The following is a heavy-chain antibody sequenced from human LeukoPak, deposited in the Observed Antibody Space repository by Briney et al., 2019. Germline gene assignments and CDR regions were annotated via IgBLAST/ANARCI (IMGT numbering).Heavy chain of an antibody. J-gene: IGHJ4*02. V-gene: IGHV3-23*01. CDR1: GFTFSSYA. Sequence: GGSPRLSCAASGFTFSSYAMSWVRQAPGKGLEWVSAISGSGGSTYYADSVKGRFTISRDNSKNTLYLQMNSLRAEDTAVYYCAKSKTIAVAGRGYYWGQGTLVTVSS. D-gene: IGHD6-19*01. CDR3: AKSKTIAVAGRGYY. CDR2: ISGSGGST.